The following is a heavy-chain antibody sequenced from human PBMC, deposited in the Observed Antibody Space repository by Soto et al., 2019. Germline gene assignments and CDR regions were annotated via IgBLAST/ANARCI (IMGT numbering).Heavy chain of an antibody. CDR1: GGSISSYC. CDR3: AREFGRYGDYAYYYYYMDV. Sequence: SETLSLTCTVSGGSISSYCWSWIRQPPGKGLEWIGYIYYSGSTNYNPSLKSRVTISVDTSKNQFSLKLSSVTAADTAVYYCAREFGRYGDYAYYYYYMDVWGKGTTVTVSS. V-gene: IGHV4-59*01. D-gene: IGHD4-17*01. J-gene: IGHJ6*03. CDR2: IYYSGST.